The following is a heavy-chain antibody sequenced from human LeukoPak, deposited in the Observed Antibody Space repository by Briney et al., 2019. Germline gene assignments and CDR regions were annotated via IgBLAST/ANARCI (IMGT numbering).Heavy chain of an antibody. CDR2: IYYSGST. CDR1: GGSISSSSYY. V-gene: IGHV4-39*01. J-gene: IGHJ4*02. Sequence: PSETLSLTCTVSGGSISSSSYYWGWIRQPPGKGLEWIRSIYYSGSTYYNPSLKSRVTISVDTSKNQFSLKLSSVTAADTAVYYCARQLGIAVAGTGPIDYWGQGTLVTVSS. D-gene: IGHD6-19*01. CDR3: ARQLGIAVAGTGPIDY.